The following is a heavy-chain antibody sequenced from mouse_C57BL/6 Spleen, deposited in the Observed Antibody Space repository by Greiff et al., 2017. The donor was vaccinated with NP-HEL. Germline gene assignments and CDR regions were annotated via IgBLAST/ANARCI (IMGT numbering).Heavy chain of an antibody. V-gene: IGHV1-85*01. CDR2: IYPRDGST. CDR3: ARGGNYYGSSGDYFDY. D-gene: IGHD1-1*01. Sequence: QVQLQQSGPELVKPGASVKLSCKASGYTFTSYDINWVKQRPGQGLEWIGWIYPRDGSTKYNEKFKGKATLTVDTSSSTAYMELHSLTSEDSAVYFCARGGNYYGSSGDYFDYWGQGTTLTVSS. J-gene: IGHJ2*01. CDR1: GYTFTSYD.